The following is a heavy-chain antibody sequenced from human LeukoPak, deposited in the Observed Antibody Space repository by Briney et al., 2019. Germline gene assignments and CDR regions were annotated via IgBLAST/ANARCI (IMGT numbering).Heavy chain of an antibody. CDR1: GYTLTSYD. Sequence: ASVKVSCKAPGYTLTSYDINWVRQVTGQGLEWMGWMNPKSGNTGYAQKFQGRVTMTRNTSISTAYMELSSLRSEDTAVYYCARVSGYCSGTNCYYHYGMDVWGQGTTVTVSS. CDR2: MNPKSGNT. D-gene: IGHD2-2*01. J-gene: IGHJ6*02. V-gene: IGHV1-8*01. CDR3: ARVSGYCSGTNCYYHYGMDV.